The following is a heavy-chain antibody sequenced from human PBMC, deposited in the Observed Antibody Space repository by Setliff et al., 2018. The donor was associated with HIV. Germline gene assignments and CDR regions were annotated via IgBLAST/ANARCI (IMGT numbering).Heavy chain of an antibody. J-gene: IGHJ4*02. CDR3: TRDGGEY. CDR1: GFIFSRYW. D-gene: IGHD3-16*01. Sequence: HPGGSLRLSCEASGFIFSRYWMSWVRQAPGKGLEWVANIKEDGSEKYYVDSVKGRFTVSRDNAKNSVYLQMNGLRVDDTALYYCTRDGGEYWGEGTLVTVSS. V-gene: IGHV3-7*03. CDR2: IKEDGSEK.